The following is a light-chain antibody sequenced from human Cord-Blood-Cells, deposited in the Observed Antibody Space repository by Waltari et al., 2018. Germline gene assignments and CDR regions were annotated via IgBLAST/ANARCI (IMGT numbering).Light chain of an antibody. V-gene: IGLV2-14*01. CDR3: SSYTSSSTWV. CDR2: DVR. Sequence: QSALTQPASVSGSPGQSITISCTGTSRDVGGYNYVSWYQQHPGKAPKLMIYDVRTRPSGVSNRFSGSKSGNPASLTISGLQAEDEADYYCSSYTSSSTWVFGGGTKLTVL. CDR1: SRDVGGYNY. J-gene: IGLJ3*02.